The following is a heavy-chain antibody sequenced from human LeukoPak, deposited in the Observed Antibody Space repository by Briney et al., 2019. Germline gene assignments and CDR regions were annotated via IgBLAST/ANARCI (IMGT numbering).Heavy chain of an antibody. Sequence: SVKVSCKASGGTFSSYAISWVRQAPGQGLEWMGGIIPIFGTANYAQKFQGRVTITADESTSTAYMELSSLRSEDTAMYYCARVTREERYYYYYMDVWGKGTTVTVSS. V-gene: IGHV1-69*01. CDR3: ARVTREERYYYYYMDV. CDR2: IIPIFGTA. CDR1: GGTFSSYA. J-gene: IGHJ6*03. D-gene: IGHD1-1*01.